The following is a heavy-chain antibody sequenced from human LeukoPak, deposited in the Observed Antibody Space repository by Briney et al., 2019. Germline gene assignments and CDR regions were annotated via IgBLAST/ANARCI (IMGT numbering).Heavy chain of an antibody. Sequence: PSETLSLTCTVSGGSISSGGYYWSWIRHHPGKGLEWIGYIYYSGSTYYNPSLKSRVTISVDTSKNQFSLKLSSVTAADTAVYYCARGPLVRGVQFDYWGQGTLVTVSS. J-gene: IGHJ4*02. D-gene: IGHD3-10*01. CDR1: GGSISSGGYY. CDR3: ARGPLVRGVQFDY. CDR2: IYYSGST. V-gene: IGHV4-31*03.